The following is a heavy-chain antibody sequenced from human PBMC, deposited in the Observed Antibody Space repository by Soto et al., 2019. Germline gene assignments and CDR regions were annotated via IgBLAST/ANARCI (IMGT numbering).Heavy chain of an antibody. Sequence: QVLLQESGPGLVKPSETLSLTCSVSGGSVSNFYWTWIRQPPGKGLEWIGNIFNSGSTNYSPSLKSRLTISIDTSKTQSSLKLTAVTAADTAVYYCARLHGVVTTGFYYYYYMDVWGKGTTVTVSS. CDR1: GGSVSNFY. D-gene: IGHD4-4*01. CDR3: ARLHGVVTTGFYYYYYMDV. CDR2: IFNSGST. J-gene: IGHJ6*03. V-gene: IGHV4-59*08.